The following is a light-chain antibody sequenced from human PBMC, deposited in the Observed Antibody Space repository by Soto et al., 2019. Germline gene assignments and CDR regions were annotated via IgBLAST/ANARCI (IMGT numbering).Light chain of an antibody. CDR1: QSISSSY. CDR2: GAS. CDR3: QQYSSSPPEFT. V-gene: IGKV3-20*01. J-gene: IGKJ3*01. Sequence: EIVLTQSPGTLSLSPGERATLSCRASQSISSSYLAWYQQWPGQAPRLLIFGASYRATGIPDRFSGSGSGTDFPLTSSTLEPEDFAGYYCQQYSSSPPEFTFGPGTKVDSK.